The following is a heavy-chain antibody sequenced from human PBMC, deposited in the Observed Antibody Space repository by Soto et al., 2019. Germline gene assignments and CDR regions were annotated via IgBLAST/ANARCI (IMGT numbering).Heavy chain of an antibody. Sequence: QDHLVESGGGVVQPGTSLRLSCAASGFTFNTYGMHWVRQAPGKGLEWVAVISYDGSEKCDADSVKGRFTISRDNSKNALYLQMSSLRPEDTAIYYCAKSPNFYCSSPNCYKYYFDYWGQGTLVTVSS. V-gene: IGHV3-30*18. J-gene: IGHJ4*02. D-gene: IGHD2-2*02. CDR1: GFTFNTYG. CDR3: AKSPNFYCSSPNCYKYYFDY. CDR2: ISYDGSEK.